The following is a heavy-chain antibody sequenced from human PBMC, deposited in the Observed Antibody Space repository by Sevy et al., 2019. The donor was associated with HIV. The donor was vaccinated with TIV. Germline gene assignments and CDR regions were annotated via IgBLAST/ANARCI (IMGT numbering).Heavy chain of an antibody. CDR3: AKGLTMVQGVIDRYYYYGMDV. CDR1: GFTFSSYA. CDR2: ISGSGGST. Sequence: GGSLRLSCAASGFTFSSYAMSWVRQAPGKGLEWVSAISGSGGSTYYADSVKGRFTISRDNSKNTLYLQMNSLRAEDTAVYYCAKGLTMVQGVIDRYYYYGMDVWGQGTTVTVSS. D-gene: IGHD3-10*01. J-gene: IGHJ6*02. V-gene: IGHV3-23*01.